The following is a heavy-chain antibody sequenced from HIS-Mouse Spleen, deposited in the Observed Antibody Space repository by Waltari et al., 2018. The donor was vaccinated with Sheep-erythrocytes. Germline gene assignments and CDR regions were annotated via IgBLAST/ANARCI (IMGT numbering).Heavy chain of an antibody. J-gene: IGHJ4*02. D-gene: IGHD3-3*01. Sequence: QLQLQESGPGLVKPSETLSLTCTVSGGSISSSSYYWGWIRQPPGKGLGWIGSIYYSGRTYSNPSLQSRVTISVDTSKNQFSLKLSSVTAADTAVYYCARDEGTYYDFWSGYPPSYYFDYWGQGTLVTVSS. CDR3: ARDEGTYYDFWSGYPPSYYFDY. V-gene: IGHV4-39*07. CDR2: IYYSGRT. CDR1: GGSISSSSYY.